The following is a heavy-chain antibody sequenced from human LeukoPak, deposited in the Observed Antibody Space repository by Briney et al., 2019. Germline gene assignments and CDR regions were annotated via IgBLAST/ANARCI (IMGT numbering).Heavy chain of an antibody. D-gene: IGHD2-8*02. CDR2: IHTSGST. V-gene: IGHV4-4*07. Sequence: SETLSLTCTVSGGSISGYYWSWIRQPAGKGLEWIGLIHTSGSTNYNPSLKSRVTMSVDTSKNQFSLKVSSVTAADTAVYYCARDFTGGSFDYWGQGTLVTVSS. CDR1: GGSISGYY. CDR3: ARDFTGGSFDY. J-gene: IGHJ4*02.